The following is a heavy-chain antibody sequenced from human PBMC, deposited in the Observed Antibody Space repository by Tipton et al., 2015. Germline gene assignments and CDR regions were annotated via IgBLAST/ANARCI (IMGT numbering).Heavy chain of an antibody. J-gene: IGHJ6*02. CDR2: ISYTDGA. CDR3: ARDLEHGMDV. CDR1: AYSISSDYY. D-gene: IGHD5-24*01. Sequence: TLSLTCAVSAYSISSDYYWGWIRQPPGKGLEWIGYISYTDGAHYNPALKSRVTISVDTSKNQFSLTLNSVAAADTAVYYCARDLEHGMDVWGHGTTVTVSS. V-gene: IGHV4-61*01.